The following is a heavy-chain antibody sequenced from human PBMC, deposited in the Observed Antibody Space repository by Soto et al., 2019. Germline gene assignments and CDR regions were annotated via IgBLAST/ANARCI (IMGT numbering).Heavy chain of an antibody. V-gene: IGHV3-48*02. CDR2: ISSSGSTI. CDR3: AKDRRKVVVAALFDY. Sequence: GGSLRLSCAASGFSFSSHSMKWVRQAPGKGLEWVSYISSSGSTIYYADSVKGRFTISRDNAKNSLYLQMNSLRDDDTAVYYCAKDRRKVVVAALFDYWGQGTLVTVSS. D-gene: IGHD2-15*01. CDR1: GFSFSSHS. J-gene: IGHJ4*02.